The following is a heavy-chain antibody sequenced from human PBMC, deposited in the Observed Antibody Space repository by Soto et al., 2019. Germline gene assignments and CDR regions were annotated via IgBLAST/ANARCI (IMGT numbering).Heavy chain of an antibody. CDR1: GYTFTGYY. J-gene: IGHJ6*03. CDR3: ARGKRSGYYLNYYYYMDV. V-gene: IGHV1-2*04. D-gene: IGHD3-3*01. Sequence: ASVKVSCKASGYTFTGYYMHWVRQAPGQGPEWMGWINPNSGGTNYAQKFQGWVTMTRDTSISTAYMELSRLRSDDTAVYYCARGKRSGYYLNYYYYMDVWGKGTTVTVSS. CDR2: INPNSGGT.